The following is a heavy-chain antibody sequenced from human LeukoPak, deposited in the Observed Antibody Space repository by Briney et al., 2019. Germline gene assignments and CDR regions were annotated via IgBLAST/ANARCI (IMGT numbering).Heavy chain of an antibody. CDR2: ISWNSGNT. Sequence: PGRSLRLSCAASGVAFDDYAMHWVRQAPGKGLEWVSGISWNSGNTGYADSVKGRFTISRDKAKNSLYLEMNSLRAEDTALYYCATDLASSGWYGPHWFDPWGQGNLVTVSS. CDR1: GVAFDDYA. J-gene: IGHJ5*02. CDR3: ATDLASSGWYGPHWFDP. D-gene: IGHD6-19*01. V-gene: IGHV3-9*01.